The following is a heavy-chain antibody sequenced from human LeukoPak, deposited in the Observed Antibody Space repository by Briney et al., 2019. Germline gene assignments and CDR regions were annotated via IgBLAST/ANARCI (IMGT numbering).Heavy chain of an antibody. V-gene: IGHV4-59*01. Sequence: SETLSLTCTVSGGSISSYYWSWIRQPPGKGLEWIGYIYYSGSTNYNPSLKSRVTISVDTSKNQFSLKLSSVTAADTAVYYCAGRGYSYGYYYYGVDVWGQGTTVTVSS. CDR3: AGRGYSYGYYYYGVDV. CDR1: GGSISSYY. D-gene: IGHD5-18*01. J-gene: IGHJ6*02. CDR2: IYYSGST.